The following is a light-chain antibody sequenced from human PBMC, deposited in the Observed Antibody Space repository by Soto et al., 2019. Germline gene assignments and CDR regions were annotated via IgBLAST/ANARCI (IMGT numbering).Light chain of an antibody. CDR2: AAS. V-gene: IGKV1-39*01. CDR1: QAISNY. Sequence: DIQMTQSPSSLSASVGDRVTITCRSSQAISNYVSWYQQEPRKAPRLLIYAASSLQSGVPSRFSASGSGTDFTLTISGLQPKVFGTYFCKKTYTSPNPFGRGTKV. CDR3: KKTYTSPNP. J-gene: IGKJ1*01.